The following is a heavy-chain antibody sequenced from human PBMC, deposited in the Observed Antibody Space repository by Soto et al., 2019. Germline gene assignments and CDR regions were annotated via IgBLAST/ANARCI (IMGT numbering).Heavy chain of an antibody. CDR1: GGTFSSYT. Sequence: ASVKVSCKASGGTFSSYTISWVRQAPGQGLEWMGRIIPILGIANYAQKFQGRVTITADKSTSTAYMELSSLRSEDTAVYYCARGCGSCHSQEGSPYNYYYYYMDVWGKGTTVTVSS. CDR3: ARGCGSCHSQEGSPYNYYYYYMDV. D-gene: IGHD2-15*01. CDR2: IIPILGIA. V-gene: IGHV1-69*02. J-gene: IGHJ6*03.